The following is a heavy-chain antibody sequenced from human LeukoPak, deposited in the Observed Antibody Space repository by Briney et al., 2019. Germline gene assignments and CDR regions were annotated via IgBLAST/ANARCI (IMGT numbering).Heavy chain of an antibody. CDR1: GVSISSSGYY. CDR3: ARETSGTSKIDY. CDR2: IYYSGST. J-gene: IGHJ4*02. D-gene: IGHD3-10*01. Sequence: PSETLSLTCTVSGVSISSSGYYWAWIRQPPGKGPEWIGSIYYSGSTTYNPSPSLKSRVTISVDTSKNQYSLELSSVTAADTAVYYCARETSGTSKIDYWGQGTLVTVSS. V-gene: IGHV4-39*02.